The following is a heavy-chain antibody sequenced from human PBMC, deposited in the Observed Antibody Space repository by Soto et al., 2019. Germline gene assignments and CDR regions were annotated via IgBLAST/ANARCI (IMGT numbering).Heavy chain of an antibody. V-gene: IGHV3-30-3*01. Sequence: QVQLVESGGGVVQPGRSLRLSCAASGFTFSSYAMHWVRQAPGKGLEWVAVISYDGSNKYYADSVKGRFTISRDNSKNTLYLQMNSLRAEDTAVYYCARVYDFWSGYSQPYYYGMDVWGQGTTVPVSS. CDR1: GFTFSSYA. CDR2: ISYDGSNK. D-gene: IGHD3-3*01. J-gene: IGHJ6*02. CDR3: ARVYDFWSGYSQPYYYGMDV.